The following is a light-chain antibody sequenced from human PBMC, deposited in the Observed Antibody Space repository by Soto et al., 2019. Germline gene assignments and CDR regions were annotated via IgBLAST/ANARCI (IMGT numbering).Light chain of an antibody. J-gene: IGLJ2*01. Sequence: QSVLTQPASVSGSPGQSITISCTGTSSDVGSYNLVSWYQQHPGKAPKHMIYEGSKRPSGVSNRFSGSKSGNTASLTISGLQAEDEADYYCCSYAGSSTLVFGGGTKLTVL. CDR3: CSYAGSSTLV. CDR2: EGS. V-gene: IGLV2-23*01. CDR1: SSDVGSYNL.